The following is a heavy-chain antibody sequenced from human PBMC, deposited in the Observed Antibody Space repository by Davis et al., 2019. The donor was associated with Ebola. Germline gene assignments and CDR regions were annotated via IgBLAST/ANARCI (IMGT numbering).Heavy chain of an antibody. D-gene: IGHD6-13*01. J-gene: IGHJ6*03. CDR1: GGSVSSGSYY. CDR2: IYYSGST. Sequence: PSETLSLTCTVSGGSVSSGSYYWSWIRQPPGKGLEWIGYIYYSGSTNYNPSLKSRVTISVDTSKNYFSLKLNSVTAADTAVYYCARSTGEAHRYSSSIQGNYYMDVWGKGTTVTVSS. V-gene: IGHV4-61*03. CDR3: ARSTGEAHRYSSSIQGNYYMDV.